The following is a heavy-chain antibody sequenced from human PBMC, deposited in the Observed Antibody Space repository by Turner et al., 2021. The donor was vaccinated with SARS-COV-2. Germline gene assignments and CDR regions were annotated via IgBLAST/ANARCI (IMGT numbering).Heavy chain of an antibody. CDR3: AKGPDIVATIWGTLFSGTFDY. J-gene: IGHJ4*02. CDR2: ISGSGGST. V-gene: IGHV3-23*01. CDR1: GFTFSSYA. Sequence: EVQLLESGGGLVQPGGSLTLSCAASGFTFSSYAMSWVRRAPGKGLKWVSAISGSGGSTYYADSVKGRFTISRDNSKNTLYLQMNSLRAEDTAVYYCAKGPDIVATIWGTLFSGTFDYWGQGTLVTVSS. D-gene: IGHD5-12*01.